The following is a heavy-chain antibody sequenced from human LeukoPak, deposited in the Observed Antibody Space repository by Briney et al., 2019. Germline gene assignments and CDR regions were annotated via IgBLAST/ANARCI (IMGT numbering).Heavy chain of an antibody. CDR1: GGSISSGDYY. V-gene: IGHV4-30-4*08. CDR2: IYYSGST. CDR3: ARAAAYYGSGSYGY. Sequence: KASQTLSLTCTVSGGSISSGDYYWSWIRRPPGKGLEWIGYIYYSGSTYYNPSLKSRVTISVDTSKNQFSLKLSSVTAADTAVYYCARAAAYYGSGSYGYWGQGTLVTVSS. J-gene: IGHJ4*02. D-gene: IGHD3-10*01.